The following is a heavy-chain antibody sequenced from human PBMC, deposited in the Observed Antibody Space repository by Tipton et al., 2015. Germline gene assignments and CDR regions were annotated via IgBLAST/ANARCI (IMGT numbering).Heavy chain of an antibody. J-gene: IGHJ4*02. CDR3: TLFPHF. CDR2: IRSKTNNYAT. V-gene: IGHV3-73*01. Sequence: SLRLSCAASGFDFSGSGLQWVRQASGKGPEWVGRIRSKTNNYATAYAASVKGRFIISRDDSTNTTYLQMNSLKTEDTAVYYCTLFPHFWGQGTLVTVSS. CDR1: GFDFSGSG.